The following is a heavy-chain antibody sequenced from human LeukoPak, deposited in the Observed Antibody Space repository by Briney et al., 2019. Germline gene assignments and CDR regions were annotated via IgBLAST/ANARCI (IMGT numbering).Heavy chain of an antibody. CDR1: GFTFSGHY. V-gene: IGHV1-2*02. CDR2: INPHSGGT. J-gene: IGHJ4*02. D-gene: IGHD2-21*02. Sequence: ASVKVSCKASGFTFSGHYIHWVRQAPGQGLEWMGYINPHSGGTSSPQKFQGRVIMTTDTSISAVYMELSSLTSDDTAMYYCVREGNELLSKNFDYWGQGSLVTVSS. CDR3: VREGNELLSKNFDY.